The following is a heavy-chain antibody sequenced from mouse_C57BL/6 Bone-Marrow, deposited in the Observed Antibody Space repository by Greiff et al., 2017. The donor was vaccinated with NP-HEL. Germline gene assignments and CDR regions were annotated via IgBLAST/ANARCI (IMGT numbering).Heavy chain of an antibody. D-gene: IGHD2-14*01. CDR2: IWSGGST. CDR3: ARFLISGYDPHYYAMDY. J-gene: IGHJ4*01. V-gene: IGHV2-2*01. Sequence: VQRVESGPGLVQPSQSLSITCTVSGFSLTSYGVHWVRQSPGKGLEWLGVIWSGGSTDYNAAFISRLSISKDNSKSQVFFKMNSLQADDTAIYYCARFLISGYDPHYYAMDYWGQGTSVTVSS. CDR1: GFSLTSYG.